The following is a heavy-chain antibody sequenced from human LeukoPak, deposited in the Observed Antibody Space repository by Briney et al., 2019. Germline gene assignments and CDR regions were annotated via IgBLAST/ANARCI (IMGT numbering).Heavy chain of an antibody. V-gene: IGHV3-23*01. CDR1: GFTFSSYA. CDR3: ATGITIFGVVMDDAFDI. D-gene: IGHD3-3*01. J-gene: IGHJ3*02. Sequence: GGSLRLSCAASGFTFSSYAMSWVRQAPGKGLEWVSAISGSGGSTYYADSVKGRFTISRDNSKNTLYLQMNSLRAEDTAVYYCATGITIFGVVMDDAFDIWGQGTMVTVSS. CDR2: ISGSGGST.